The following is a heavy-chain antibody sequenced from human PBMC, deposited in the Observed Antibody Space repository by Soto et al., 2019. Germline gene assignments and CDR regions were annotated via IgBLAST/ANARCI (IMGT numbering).Heavy chain of an antibody. V-gene: IGHV4-59*01. J-gene: IGHJ4*01. D-gene: IGHD6-19*01. CDR3: ARVFISGWSWGYFDY. CDR1: GGSSSSYY. Sequence: SATLSLTCTFSGGSSSSYYLSLIRQPPGKGLEWIGYIYYSGSTNYNPSLKSRVTISVDTSKNQFSLKLSSVTAADTAVYYCARVFISGWSWGYFDYWGQGMLVTVSS. CDR2: IYYSGST.